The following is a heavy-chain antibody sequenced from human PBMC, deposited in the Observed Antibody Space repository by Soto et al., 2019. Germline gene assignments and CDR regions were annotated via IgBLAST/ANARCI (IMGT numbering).Heavy chain of an antibody. CDR2: ISWNSGNI. D-gene: IGHD2-2*01. Sequence: EVQLVESGGGLVHPGRSLRLSCTASGFTFDDYAMHWVRQAPGKGLEWVSSISWNSGNIVYADSVRGRFTISRDNAKTSLHLQMNSLSAEDTALYYCTKGASTSCFSAFDFLGQGTMVTVSS. V-gene: IGHV3-9*01. CDR3: TKGASTSCFSAFDF. CDR1: GFTFDDYA. J-gene: IGHJ3*01.